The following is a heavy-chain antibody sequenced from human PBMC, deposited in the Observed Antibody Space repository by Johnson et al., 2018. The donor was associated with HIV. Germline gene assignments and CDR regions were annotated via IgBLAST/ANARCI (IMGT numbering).Heavy chain of an antibody. V-gene: IGHV3-30*04. CDR1: GFTFSSYA. CDR2: ISYDGSNQ. Sequence: QVQLVESGGGVVQPGRSLRLSCAASGFTFSSYAMHWVRQAPGKGLEWVAVISYDGSNQYYADSVKGRLTISSDHSKNTLYLQMNSLRAEDTAVYYCAIGGYYYDSTGAFDIWGQGTMVTVSS. D-gene: IGHD3-22*01. CDR3: AIGGYYYDSTGAFDI. J-gene: IGHJ3*02.